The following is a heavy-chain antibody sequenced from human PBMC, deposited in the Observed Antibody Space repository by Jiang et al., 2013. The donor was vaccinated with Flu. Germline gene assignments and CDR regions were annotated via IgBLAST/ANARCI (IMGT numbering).Heavy chain of an antibody. J-gene: IGHJ4*02. D-gene: IGHD2-21*02. CDR3: AKIMSCGGDCYYFDY. V-gene: IGHV1-69*06. CDR1: GGTFSNYI. Sequence: VQLVESAAEVKKPGSSVKVACNVSGGTFSNYIINWVRQAHGQGLEWMGGIIVSSGTTNYAQKLQGRATISADKSTSTVYMELRSLRSEDTALYYCAKIMSCGGDCYYFDYVGPGNPGHRLL. CDR2: IIVSSGTT.